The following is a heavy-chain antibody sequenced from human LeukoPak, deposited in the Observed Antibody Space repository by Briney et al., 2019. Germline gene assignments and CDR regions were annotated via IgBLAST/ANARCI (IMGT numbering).Heavy chain of an antibody. CDR2: ISSSSSTI. CDR3: ARDGSWELWSEAFDI. CDR1: GFTFSSYA. D-gene: IGHD1-26*01. J-gene: IGHJ3*02. V-gene: IGHV3-48*04. Sequence: GGSLRFSCAASGFTFSSYAMSWVRQAPGKGLEWVSYISSSSSTIYYADSVKGRFTISRDNAKNSLYLQMNSLRAEDTAVYYCARDGSWELWSEAFDIWGQGTMVTVSS.